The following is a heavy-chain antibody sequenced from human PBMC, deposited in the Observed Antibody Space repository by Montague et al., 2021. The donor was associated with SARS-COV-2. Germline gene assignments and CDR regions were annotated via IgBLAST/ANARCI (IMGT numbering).Heavy chain of an antibody. Sequence: SETLSLTCTVSGDSLTCFYWSWIRQSPGKGLEWIGNIFYRGSTNYNPSLKSRVTIPVDTSKNQFSLNLTSVTATDTAVYYCVRGATRTFDYWGQGTLVTVSS. D-gene: IGHD2-2*01. V-gene: IGHV4-59*01. CDR1: GDSLTCFY. J-gene: IGHJ4*02. CDR3: VRGATRTFDY. CDR2: IFYRGST.